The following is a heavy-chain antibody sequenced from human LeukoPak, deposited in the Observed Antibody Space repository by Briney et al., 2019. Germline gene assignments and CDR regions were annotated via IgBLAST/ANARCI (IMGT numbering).Heavy chain of an antibody. CDR2: ISHSGGST. V-gene: IGHV3-23*01. CDR3: AKGLYCSGGSCDRGYYYYIMDV. CDR1: GFKFSDHY. J-gene: IGHJ6*02. D-gene: IGHD2-15*01. Sequence: PGGSQRLSCAASGFKFSDHYIDWVRQAPGKGLEWVSVISHSGGSTYYADSVKGRFTISRDNSKNTLYLQMNSLRAEDTAVYYCAKGLYCSGGSCDRGYYYYIMDVWGQGTTVTVFS.